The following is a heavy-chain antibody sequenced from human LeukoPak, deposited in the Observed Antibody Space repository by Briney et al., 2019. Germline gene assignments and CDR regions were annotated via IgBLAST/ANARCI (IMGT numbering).Heavy chain of an antibody. Sequence: TGGSLRLSCAASGFTFSSFWMTWVRQGPRKGLERVANINPVGSDKYYVDSLKGRFTISRDNAKNSMYLQMDSLRAEDTAAYYCVRAGYTYGFDYWGQGALVTVSS. CDR3: VRAGYTYGFDY. D-gene: IGHD5-18*01. V-gene: IGHV3-7*04. J-gene: IGHJ4*02. CDR1: GFTFSSFW. CDR2: INPVGSDK.